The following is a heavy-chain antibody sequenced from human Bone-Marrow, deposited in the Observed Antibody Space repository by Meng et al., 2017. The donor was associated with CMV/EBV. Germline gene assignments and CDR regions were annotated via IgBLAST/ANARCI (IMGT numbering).Heavy chain of an antibody. D-gene: IGHD3-22*01. CDR2: IWYDGSNK. CDR1: GVTFSRYG. J-gene: IGHJ4*02. V-gene: IGHV3-33*06. Sequence: GVTFSRYGMHWVRKAQGKGVEWVAVIWYDGSNKYYADSVKGRFTISRDNSKNTLYLQMNSLRAEDTAVYYCAKGDYYDSSGYLSFDYWGQGTLVTVSS. CDR3: AKGDYYDSSGYLSFDY.